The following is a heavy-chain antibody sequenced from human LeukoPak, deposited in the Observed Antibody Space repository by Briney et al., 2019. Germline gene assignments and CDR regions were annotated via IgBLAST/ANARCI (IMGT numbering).Heavy chain of an antibody. J-gene: IGHJ1*01. V-gene: IGHV3-23*01. CDR1: GFTFSSYA. CDR2: FSGSGGST. D-gene: IGHD2-8*01. CDR3: VKSLYPDEYFQH. Sequence: GGSLRLSCAASGFTFSSYAMSWVRQAPGKGLECISGFSGSGGSTYYADSVKGRFTISRDNSKNTLYLQMNSLRAEDTAVYYCVKSLYPDEYFQHWGQGTLVTVSS.